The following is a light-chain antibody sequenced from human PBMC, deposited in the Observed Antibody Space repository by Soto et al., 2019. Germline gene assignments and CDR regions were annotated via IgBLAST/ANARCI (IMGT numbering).Light chain of an antibody. J-gene: IGLJ1*01. CDR2: EVS. CDR1: SSDIGNYNY. Sequence: QSALTQPASVSGSPGQSITISCTGTSSDIGNYNYVSWYRQYPGKAPKLMIYEVSNRPAGVSNRLSGSKSGNTASLTISGLQAEDEADYYCSSYTSSSPDVFGTGTKVTVL. CDR3: SSYTSSSPDV. V-gene: IGLV2-14*01.